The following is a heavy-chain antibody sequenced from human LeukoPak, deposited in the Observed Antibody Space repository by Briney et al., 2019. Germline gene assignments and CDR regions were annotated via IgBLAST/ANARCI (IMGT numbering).Heavy chain of an antibody. D-gene: IGHD6-13*01. CDR3: ARDLKQQLVLGAFDI. V-gene: IGHV4-59*01. CDR1: GGSISNYY. Sequence: SETLSLTCTVSGGSISNYYWSWIRQPPGKGLEWIGYIYYSGSTNYNPSLKSRVTISVDTSKNQFSLKLSSVTAADTALYYCARDLKQQLVLGAFDIWSQGTMVTVSS. J-gene: IGHJ3*02. CDR2: IYYSGST.